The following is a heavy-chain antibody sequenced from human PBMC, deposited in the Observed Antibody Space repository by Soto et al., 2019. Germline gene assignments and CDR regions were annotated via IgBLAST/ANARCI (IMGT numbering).Heavy chain of an antibody. J-gene: IGHJ3*02. CDR2: ISAYNGNT. Sequence: ASVKVSCKASGYTFTSYGISWVRQAPGQGLEWMGWISAYNGNTNYAQKLQGRVTMTTDTSTSTAYMKLRSLRSDDTAVYYCASSVVVVAAHDAFDIWGQGTMFTVSS. V-gene: IGHV1-18*01. CDR3: ASSVVVVAAHDAFDI. CDR1: GYTFTSYG. D-gene: IGHD2-15*01.